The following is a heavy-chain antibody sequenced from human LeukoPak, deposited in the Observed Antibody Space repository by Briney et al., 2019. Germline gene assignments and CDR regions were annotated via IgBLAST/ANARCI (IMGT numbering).Heavy chain of an antibody. CDR2: IYTSGST. Sequence: SETLSLTCTVSGGSISSYYWSWIRQPAGKGLEWIGRIYTSGSTNYNPSLKSRVTMSVDTSKNQFSLKLSSVTAADTAVYYCARDREAVANWGYDWFDPWGQGTLVTVSS. D-gene: IGHD7-27*01. CDR3: ARDREAVANWGYDWFDP. V-gene: IGHV4-4*07. J-gene: IGHJ5*02. CDR1: GGSISSYY.